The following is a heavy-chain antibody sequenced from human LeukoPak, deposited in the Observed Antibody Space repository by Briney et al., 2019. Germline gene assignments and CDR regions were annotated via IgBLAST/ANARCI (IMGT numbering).Heavy chain of an antibody. J-gene: IGHJ6*03. CDR1: GGSIRSYS. Sequence: SETLSLTCTVSGGSIRSYSWSWIRQPAGKRLEWIGHIFTSGNTNYNPSLKSRVTMSVDTSKNQFSLKLSSVTAADTAMYYCARTMVAPDSGFYYYYMDVWGKGTTVTVSS. CDR3: ARTMVAPDSGFYYYYMDV. V-gene: IGHV4-4*07. CDR2: IFTSGNT. D-gene: IGHD3-10*01.